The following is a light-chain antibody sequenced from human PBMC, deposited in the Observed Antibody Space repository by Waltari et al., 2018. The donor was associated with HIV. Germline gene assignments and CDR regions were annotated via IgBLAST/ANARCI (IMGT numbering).Light chain of an antibody. CDR2: EVS. CDR1: SSDVGSYNL. V-gene: IGLV2-23*02. Sequence: QSALTQPASVSGSPGQSITISCTGTSSDVGSYNLVSWYQQHPGKAPKLMIYEVSKRPSGVSNRFSGSKSGNTASLTLSGLQADDEADYYCSSYAGARVFGGGTNLIVL. J-gene: IGLJ3*02. CDR3: SSYAGARV.